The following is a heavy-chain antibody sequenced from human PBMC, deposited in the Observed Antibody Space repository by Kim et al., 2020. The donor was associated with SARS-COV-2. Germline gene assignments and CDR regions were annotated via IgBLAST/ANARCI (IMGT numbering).Heavy chain of an antibody. CDR3: ARHQVANRPSYFHDSGSYSDY. V-gene: IGHV4-39*01. D-gene: IGHD3-10*01. CDR2: IFHSGNT. Sequence: SETLSLTCSVSGGPISRSPDYWGWIRQPPGKGLEGVGSIFHSGNTYYHPSLKSRVTISVDTSKNQFSLKLDSVTAADTAVYYCARHQVANRPSYFHDSGSYSDYWGQGTLVTVSS. J-gene: IGHJ4*02. CDR1: GGPISRSPDY.